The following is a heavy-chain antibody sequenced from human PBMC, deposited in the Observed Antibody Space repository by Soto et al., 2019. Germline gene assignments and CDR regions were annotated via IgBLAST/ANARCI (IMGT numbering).Heavy chain of an antibody. Sequence: ASVKVSCKASGYTFTSYDINWVRQATGQGLEWMGWMNPNSGNTGYAQKFQGRVTMTRNTSISTAYKELSSLRSEDTAVYYCARGQVKPDYYYYGMDVWGQGTTVTVSS. D-gene: IGHD3-22*01. CDR2: MNPNSGNT. CDR3: ARGQVKPDYYYYGMDV. J-gene: IGHJ6*02. V-gene: IGHV1-8*01. CDR1: GYTFTSYD.